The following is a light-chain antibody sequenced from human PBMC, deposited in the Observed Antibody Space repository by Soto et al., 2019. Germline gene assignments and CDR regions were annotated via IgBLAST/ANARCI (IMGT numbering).Light chain of an antibody. CDR1: QSVSSY. CDR3: QQRSNWPT. J-gene: IGKJ4*01. CDR2: DAS. Sequence: EIVLTQSPATLSLSPGARATLSCRASQSVSSYVAWYQQKPGQAPRLLMYDASNRATGIPARFSGSGSGTDFTLTIGSLEPEDFAVYYCQQRSNWPTFGGGTKVDIK. V-gene: IGKV3-11*01.